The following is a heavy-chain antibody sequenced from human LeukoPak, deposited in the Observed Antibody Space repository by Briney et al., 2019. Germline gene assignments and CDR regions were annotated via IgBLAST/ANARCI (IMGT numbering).Heavy chain of an antibody. CDR1: GYIFTNFD. Sequence: GASVKVSCKASGYIFTNFDMHWVRQAPGQRLEWMGWINAGNGDTKYSQRFQGRVTITRDTSASTAYMELSSLRSEDTAVYYCARIWDGYNLDYWGQGTQVTVSS. CDR3: ARIWDGYNLDY. D-gene: IGHD5-24*01. J-gene: IGHJ4*02. CDR2: INAGNGDT. V-gene: IGHV1-3*01.